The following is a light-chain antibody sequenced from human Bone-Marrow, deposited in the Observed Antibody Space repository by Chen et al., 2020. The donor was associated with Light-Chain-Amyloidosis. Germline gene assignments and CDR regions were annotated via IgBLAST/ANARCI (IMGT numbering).Light chain of an antibody. J-gene: IGLJ3*02. CDR3: QVWDRSSDRPV. CDR1: NIGSTS. Sequence: SYELTQPYSVSVATGQTATIACGGNNIGSTSVHWYQQTPGHAPLRAVYDDSDRPSGSPERLSGSTSGNTATLSLSTVESGDEADYNWQVWDRSSDRPVFSGGTKLTV. CDR2: DDS. V-gene: IGLV3-21*02.